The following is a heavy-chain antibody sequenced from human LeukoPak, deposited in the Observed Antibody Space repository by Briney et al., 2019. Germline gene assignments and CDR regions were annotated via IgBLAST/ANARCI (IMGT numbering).Heavy chain of an antibody. Sequence: ASVKVSCKASGYTFTGYYMHWVRQAPGQGLEWMGWINPNSGGTNYAQKFQGRVTMTRDTSISTAYMGLSRLRSDDTAVYYCAREIAGVNSRKCYFDYWGQGTLVTVSS. D-gene: IGHD1-14*01. CDR2: INPNSGGT. J-gene: IGHJ4*02. V-gene: IGHV1-2*02. CDR1: GYTFTGYY. CDR3: AREIAGVNSRKCYFDY.